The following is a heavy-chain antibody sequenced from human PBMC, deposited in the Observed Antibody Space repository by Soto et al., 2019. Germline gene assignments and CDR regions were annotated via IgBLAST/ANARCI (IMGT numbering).Heavy chain of an antibody. J-gene: IGHJ4*02. CDR3: ARILGYFFYSSGLPPRLAHY. D-gene: IGHD3-22*01. CDR2: INPNSGGT. Sequence: ASVKVSCKASGYTFTGYYMHWVRQAPGQGLEWMGWINPNSGGTNYAQKFQGRVTMTRDTSISTAYMELSRLRSDDTAVYYCARILGYFFYSSGLPPRLAHYWGQGTLVTVSS. CDR1: GYTFTGYY. V-gene: IGHV1-2*02.